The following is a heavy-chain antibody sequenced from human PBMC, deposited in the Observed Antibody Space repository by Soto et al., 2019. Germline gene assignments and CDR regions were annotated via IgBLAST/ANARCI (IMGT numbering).Heavy chain of an antibody. D-gene: IGHD6-19*01. J-gene: IGHJ4*02. CDR3: ARAGGLGAVAVDY. CDR2: VYHGST. CDR1: GGSISSGGYS. V-gene: IGHV4-30-2*01. Sequence: PSETLSLTCAVSGGSISSGGYSWSWIRQPPGKGLEWIGYVYHGSTYYNPSLKSRVTISVDRSKNQFSLKLSSVTAADTAVYYCARAGGLGAVAVDYWGQGTLVTVSS.